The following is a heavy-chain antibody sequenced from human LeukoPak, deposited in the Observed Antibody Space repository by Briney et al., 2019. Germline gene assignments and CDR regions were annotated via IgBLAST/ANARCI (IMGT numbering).Heavy chain of an antibody. CDR1: GGSISSYY. D-gene: IGHD5-24*01. V-gene: IGHV4-4*07. CDR3: ARVVEMATIRFGYDAFDI. J-gene: IGHJ3*02. Sequence: PSETLSLTCTVSGGSISSYYWSWLRQPAGKGLEWIGRIYTSGSTNYNPSLKSRVTMSVDTSKNQFPLKLSSVTAADTAVYYCARVVEMATIRFGYDAFDIWGQGTMVTVSS. CDR2: IYTSGST.